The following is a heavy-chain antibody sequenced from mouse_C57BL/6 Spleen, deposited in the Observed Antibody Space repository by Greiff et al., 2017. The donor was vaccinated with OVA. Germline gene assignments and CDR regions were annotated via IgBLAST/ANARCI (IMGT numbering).Heavy chain of an antibody. CDR3: ARRSAWFAY. J-gene: IGHJ3*01. CDR2: ISSGGSYT. V-gene: IGHV5-6*02. CDR1: GFTFSSYG. Sequence: DVKLVESGGDLVKPGGSLKLSCAASGFTFSSYGMSWVRQTPDKRLAWVATISSGGSYTYYPDSVKGRVPISRDNAKNTLYLQTSSLKSEDTAMYYCARRSAWFAYWGQGTLVTVSA. D-gene: IGHD3-1*01.